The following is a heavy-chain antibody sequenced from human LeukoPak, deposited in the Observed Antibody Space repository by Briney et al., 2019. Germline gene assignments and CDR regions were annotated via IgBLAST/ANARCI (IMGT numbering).Heavy chain of an antibody. J-gene: IGHJ6*03. CDR1: GFTFSSYE. CDR2: ITSSGTYT. Sequence: GGSLRLSCAASGFTFSSYEMNWVRQAPGKAMEWVSSITSSGTYTFYADSVKGRFTISRDNAKNSLFLQMDSLGPEDTAVYFCARDPYSGNYGAYYYYYMDVWGKGTTVTISS. CDR3: ARDPYSGNYGAYYYYYMDV. V-gene: IGHV3-21*01. D-gene: IGHD5-12*01.